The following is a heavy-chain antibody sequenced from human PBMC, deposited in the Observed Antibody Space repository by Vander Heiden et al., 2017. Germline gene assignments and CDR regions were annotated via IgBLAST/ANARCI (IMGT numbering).Heavy chain of an antibody. CDR3: ARGISFTDGSKKGFDY. D-gene: IGHD3-10*01. Sequence: QVHLVQSGAEVKEPGASVKVSCKASGYNFISYAVYWVRQAPGQSLEWMGWINTVNGDTRYSWKFQDRVTITRDTSANTAYVELRSLTAADTAVYYCARGISFTDGSKKGFDYWGQGALVTVSS. CDR1: GYNFISYA. J-gene: IGHJ4*02. CDR2: INTVNGDT. V-gene: IGHV1-3*04.